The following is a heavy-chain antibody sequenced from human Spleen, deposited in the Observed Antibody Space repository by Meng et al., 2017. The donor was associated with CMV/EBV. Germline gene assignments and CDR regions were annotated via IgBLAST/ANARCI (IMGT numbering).Heavy chain of an antibody. CDR3: ARGGGWGNWFDP. CDR1: GGTFSSYA. D-gene: IGHD3-16*01. CDR2: IIPILGIA. Sequence: SVKVSCKASGGTFSSYAISWVRQAPGQGLEWMGGIIPILGIANYAQKFQGRVTITADNSTSTAYMELSSMRTEDTAVYYCARGGGWGNWFDPWGQGTLVTVSS. J-gene: IGHJ5*02. V-gene: IGHV1-69*10.